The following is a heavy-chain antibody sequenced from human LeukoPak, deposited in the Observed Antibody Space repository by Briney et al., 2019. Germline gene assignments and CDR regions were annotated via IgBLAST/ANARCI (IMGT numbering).Heavy chain of an antibody. CDR1: GFTFSSYE. CDR2: ISSSGSTI. CDR3: AELGITMIGGV. D-gene: IGHD3-10*02. Sequence: GGSLRLSCAASGFTFSSYEMNWVRQAPGKGLEWVSYISSSGSTIYHADSVKGRFTISRDNAKNSLYLQMYSLRAEDTAVYYCAELGITMIGGVWGKGTTVTISS. V-gene: IGHV3-48*03. J-gene: IGHJ6*04.